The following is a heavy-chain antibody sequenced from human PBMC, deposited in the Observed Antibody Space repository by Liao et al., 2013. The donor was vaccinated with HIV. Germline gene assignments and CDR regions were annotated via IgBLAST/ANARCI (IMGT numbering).Heavy chain of an antibody. CDR1: GGSISSYY. Sequence: HVQLQESGPGLVKPSETLSATCTVSGGSISSYYWSWIRQPPGKGLEWIGYINYSGSTNYNPSFNSRVTISVDTSKNQLSLKLTSLTAADTAVYYCARILRPDIAVALDYWGQGSLVTVSS. CDR3: ARILRPDIAVALDY. J-gene: IGHJ4*02. D-gene: IGHD6-19*01. V-gene: IGHV4-59*01. CDR2: INYSGST.